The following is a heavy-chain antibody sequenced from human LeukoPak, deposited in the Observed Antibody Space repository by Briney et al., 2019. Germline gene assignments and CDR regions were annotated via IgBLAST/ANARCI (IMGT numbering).Heavy chain of an antibody. V-gene: IGHV1-18*01. D-gene: IGHD6-13*01. CDR3: ARDDLDSSSWYFGTFDY. J-gene: IGHJ4*02. CDR1: GYTFTSYG. CDR2: ISAYNGNT. Sequence: GASVKVSCKASGYTFTSYGISWVRQAPGQGLEWMGWISAYNGNTNHAQKLQGRVTMTTDTSTSTAYMELRSLRSDDTAVYYCARDDLDSSSWYFGTFDYWGQGTLVTVSS.